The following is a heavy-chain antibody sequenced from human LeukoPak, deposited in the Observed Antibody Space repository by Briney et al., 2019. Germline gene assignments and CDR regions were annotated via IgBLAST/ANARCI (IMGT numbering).Heavy chain of an antibody. CDR3: ARLDILVPRAVGWFDP. Sequence: SETLSLTCTVSGDSIGTKYWSWIRRPAGRGLEWIGRISSIGTTDYSPSLKGRATMSLDTSKNQFSLSLRSVTAADTAVYYCARLDILVPRAVGWFDPWGQGTLVIVSS. CDR1: GDSIGTKY. CDR2: ISSIGTT. D-gene: IGHD3-10*01. J-gene: IGHJ5*02. V-gene: IGHV4-4*07.